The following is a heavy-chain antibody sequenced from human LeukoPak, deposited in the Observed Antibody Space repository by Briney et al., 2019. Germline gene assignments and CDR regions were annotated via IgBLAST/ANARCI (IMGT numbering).Heavy chain of an antibody. V-gene: IGHV3-33*01. CDR3: ARDLSAAFDF. Sequence: GGSLRLSCAASGFPYSSYGMHWVRQAPGKGLEWVARLVYDARSDYANSVKGRFSISRDDSKNTLFLDMSNLRVEDTALYYCARDLSAAFDFWGQGVLVTVSS. D-gene: IGHD6-19*01. CDR1: GFPYSSYG. CDR2: LVYDARS. J-gene: IGHJ4*02.